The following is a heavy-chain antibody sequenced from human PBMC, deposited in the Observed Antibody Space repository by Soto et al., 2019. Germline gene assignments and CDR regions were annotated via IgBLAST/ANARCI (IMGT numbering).Heavy chain of an antibody. D-gene: IGHD3-22*01. CDR3: AREVDYYDSSGFWFDP. V-gene: IGHV4-59*01. Sequence: SETLSLTCTVSGGSISSYYWSWIRQPPGKGLEWIGYIYYSGSTNYNPSLKSRVTISVDTSKNQFSLKLSSVTAADTAVYYCAREVDYYDSSGFWFDPWGQGTLVT. CDR1: GGSISSYY. CDR2: IYYSGST. J-gene: IGHJ5*02.